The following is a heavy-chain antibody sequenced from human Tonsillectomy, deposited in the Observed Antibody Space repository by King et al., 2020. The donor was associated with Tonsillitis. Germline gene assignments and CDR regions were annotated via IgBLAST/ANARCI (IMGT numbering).Heavy chain of an antibody. CDR2: INYSGTT. J-gene: IGHJ2*01. CDR1: GGSFSPYY. CDR3: ARDRPDWGDWYFDL. V-gene: IGHV4-59*13. D-gene: IGHD7-27*01. Sequence: VQLQESGPGLVKPSETLSLTCTVSGGSFSPYYWSWIRQSPGKGLEWIGNINYSGTTNYNPSINSRVTISADTSKNQVSLKLSSVTAAETAVYYCARDRPDWGDWYFDLWGRGTLVTVSS.